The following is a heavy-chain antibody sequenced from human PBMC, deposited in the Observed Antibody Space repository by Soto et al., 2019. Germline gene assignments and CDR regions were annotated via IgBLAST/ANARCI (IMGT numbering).Heavy chain of an antibody. V-gene: IGHV1-69*06. D-gene: IGHD2-8*01. J-gene: IGHJ4*02. CDR3: ARVLGGGYCTNGVCFFDY. Sequence: QVQLVQSGAEVKKPGSSVKVSCKASGGTFSSYAISWVRQAPGQGLEWMGGISPIFGTANYAQKFQGRVTITADKSTSTAYMELSSLRSEDTAVYYCARVLGGGYCTNGVCFFDYWGQGTLVTVSS. CDR2: ISPIFGTA. CDR1: GGTFSSYA.